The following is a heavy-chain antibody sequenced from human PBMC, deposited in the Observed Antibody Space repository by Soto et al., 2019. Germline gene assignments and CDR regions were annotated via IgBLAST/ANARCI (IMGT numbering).Heavy chain of an antibody. Sequence: RTCAVYGGSFSGYYWSWIRQPPGKGLEWIGEINHSGSTNYNPSLKSRVTISVDTSKNQFSLKLSSVTAADTAVYYCARGAIPANYGMDVWGQGTTVTVSS. CDR2: INHSGST. J-gene: IGHJ6*02. CDR1: GGSFSGYY. D-gene: IGHD2-21*01. CDR3: ARGAIPANYGMDV. V-gene: IGHV4-34*01.